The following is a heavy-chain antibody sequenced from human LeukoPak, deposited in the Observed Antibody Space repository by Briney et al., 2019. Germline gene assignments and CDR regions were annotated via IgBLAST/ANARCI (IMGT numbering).Heavy chain of an antibody. CDR3: AREGATDYYFDP. J-gene: IGHJ4*02. D-gene: IGHD4-11*01. V-gene: IGHV1-18*01. CDR2: INDYSGNT. Sequence: ASVKVSCKASGYSLSSNGISWARQAPGQGLEWMGWINDYSGNTKYAQNFQDRVTLTTDRSTNTAYMELRSLRSDDTAVYYCAREGATDYYFDPWGQGTLVTVSS. CDR1: GYSLSSNG.